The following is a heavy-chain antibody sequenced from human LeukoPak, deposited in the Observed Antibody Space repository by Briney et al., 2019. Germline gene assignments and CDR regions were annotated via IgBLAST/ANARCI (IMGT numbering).Heavy chain of an antibody. V-gene: IGHV3-30-3*01. J-gene: IGHJ2*01. CDR1: GFTFSSYA. CDR2: ISYDGSNE. D-gene: IGHD6-6*01. CDR3: ARRAARPVEVWYFDL. Sequence: PGGSLRLSCAASGFTFSSYAMSWVRQAPGKGLEWVAVISYDGSNEYYADSVKGRFTISRDNSKNTLYLQMNSLRAEDTAVYYCARRAARPVEVWYFDLWGRGTLVTVSS.